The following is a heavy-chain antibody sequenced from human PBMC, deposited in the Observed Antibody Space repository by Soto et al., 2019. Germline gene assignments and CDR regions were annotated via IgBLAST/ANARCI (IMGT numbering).Heavy chain of an antibody. CDR3: ARAEGDGGKGDLDY. CDR2: INAGNGNT. V-gene: IGHV1-3*01. CDR1: GYIFTSYA. Sequence: QVQLVQSGAEVKKPGASVKVSCKASGYIFTSYAIHWVRQAPGQRLEWMGWINAGNGNTEYSQKFQGRVTIISETSATTASMERRSLRSEDTAVYYCARAEGDGGKGDLDYWGQGTLVTVSS. D-gene: IGHD2-15*01. J-gene: IGHJ4*02.